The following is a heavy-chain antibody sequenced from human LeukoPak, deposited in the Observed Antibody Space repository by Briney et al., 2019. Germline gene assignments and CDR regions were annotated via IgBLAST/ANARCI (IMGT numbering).Heavy chain of an antibody. D-gene: IGHD2-15*01. CDR3: ARSIAATPCNWFDP. V-gene: IGHV1-2*02. Sequence: SVTVPCQASGYTFNDYYIQWLRQAPAPALEWLGWVNTDSGDTKYAQMFQGRVTMTRDTSIATAYMELSSLTPDDTALYYCARSIAATPCNWFDPWGQGTLITVSS. CDR2: VNTDSGDT. J-gene: IGHJ5*02. CDR1: GYTFNDYY.